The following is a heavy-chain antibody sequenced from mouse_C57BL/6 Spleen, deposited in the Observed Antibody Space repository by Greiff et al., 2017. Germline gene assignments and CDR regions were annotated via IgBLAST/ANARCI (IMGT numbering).Heavy chain of an antibody. CDR3: ARLAYGNYGAVDY. CDR1: GYAFSSSW. V-gene: IGHV1-82*01. D-gene: IGHD2-1*01. CDR2: IYPGDGDT. J-gene: IGHJ4*01. Sequence: VQLQQSGPELVKPGASVTISCKASGYAFSSSWMHWVKQRPGKGLEWIGRIYPGDGDTNYNGKFKGKATLTADKSSSTAYMQLSSLTSEDSAVYFCARLAYGNYGAVDYWGQGTSVTVSS.